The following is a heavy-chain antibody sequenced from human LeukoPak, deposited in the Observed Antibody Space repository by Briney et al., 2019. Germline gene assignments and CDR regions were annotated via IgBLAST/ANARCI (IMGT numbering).Heavy chain of an antibody. CDR3: ARARKIPRYQLLSISFDP. V-gene: IGHV4-59*01. D-gene: IGHD2-2*01. CDR2: IYYSGST. J-gene: IGHJ5*02. Sequence: KPSETLSLTCTVSGGSISSYYWSWIRQPPGKGLEWIGYIYYSGSTNYNPSLKSRVTISVDTSKNQFSLKLSSVTAADTAVYYCARARKIPRYQLLSISFDPWGQGTLVTVSS. CDR1: GGSISSYY.